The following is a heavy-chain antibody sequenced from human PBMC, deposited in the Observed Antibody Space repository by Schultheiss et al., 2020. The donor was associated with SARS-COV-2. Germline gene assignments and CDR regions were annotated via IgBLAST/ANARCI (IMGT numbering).Heavy chain of an antibody. Sequence: GGSLRLSCAASGFTFSSYSMNWVRQAPGKGLEWVSYISSSSSTIYYADSVKGRFTISRDNSKNTLYLQMNSLRAEDTAVYYCARDRYYYGSGSSGFDPWGQGTLVTVSS. J-gene: IGHJ5*02. CDR1: GFTFSSYS. CDR2: ISSSSSTI. D-gene: IGHD3-10*01. V-gene: IGHV3-48*01. CDR3: ARDRYYYGSGSSGFDP.